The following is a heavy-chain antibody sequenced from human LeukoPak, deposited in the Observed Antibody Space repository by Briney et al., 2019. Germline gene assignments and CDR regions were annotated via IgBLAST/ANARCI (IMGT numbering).Heavy chain of an antibody. J-gene: IGHJ3*02. D-gene: IGHD3-9*01. Sequence: SETLSLTCAVYGGSFSGYYWSWIRQPPGKGLEWIGEISHSGSTNYNPSLKSRVTISVDTSKNQFSLKLSSVTAADTAVYYCARVRLHLTGYYREVKHLDIWGQGTMVTVSS. CDR1: GGSFSGYY. CDR2: ISHSGST. V-gene: IGHV4-34*01. CDR3: ARVRLHLTGYYREVKHLDI.